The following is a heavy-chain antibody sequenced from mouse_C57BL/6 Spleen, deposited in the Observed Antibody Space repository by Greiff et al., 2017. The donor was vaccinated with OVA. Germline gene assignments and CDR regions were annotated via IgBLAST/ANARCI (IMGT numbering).Heavy chain of an antibody. CDR1: GFNIKDYY. CDR3: TTFDYGSSYYYFDY. V-gene: IGHV14-1*01. J-gene: IGHJ2*01. CDR2: IDPEDGDT. D-gene: IGHD1-1*01. Sequence: EVQLQQSGAELVRPGASVKLSCTASGFNIKDYYMHWVKQRPEQGLEWIGRIDPEDGDTEYAPKFQGQATMTADTSSNTAYLQLSSLTSEDTAVYYCTTFDYGSSYYYFDYWGQGTTLTVSS.